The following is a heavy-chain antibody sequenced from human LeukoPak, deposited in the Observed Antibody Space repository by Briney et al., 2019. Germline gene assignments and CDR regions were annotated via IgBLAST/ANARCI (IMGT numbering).Heavy chain of an antibody. J-gene: IGHJ5*02. V-gene: IGHV1-18*01. CDR1: GYTFTTYS. Sequence: EASVKVSCKASGYTFTTYSISWVRQAPEQGLEWMGWISAYNGNTNYAQKLLDRVTMTTDTSTSTAYMELRSLRSDDTAVYYCARALWGSSSWYDHWGQGSLVTVSS. CDR2: ISAYNGNT. CDR3: ARALWGSSSWYDH. D-gene: IGHD6-13*01.